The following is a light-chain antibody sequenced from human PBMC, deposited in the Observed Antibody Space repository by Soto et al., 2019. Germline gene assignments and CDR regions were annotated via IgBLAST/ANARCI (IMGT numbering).Light chain of an antibody. CDR2: AAS. CDR3: QQSYSTPT. CDR1: QSISSY. Sequence: DIQMTQSPSSLSASVGDRVTITCRASQSISSYLNWYQQKPGKAPKLLIYAASSLQSGVPSRFSGSGSETDFTLTISSRPPEDFATYYCQQSYSTPTFGQGPRLEIK. J-gene: IGKJ5*01. V-gene: IGKV1-39*01.